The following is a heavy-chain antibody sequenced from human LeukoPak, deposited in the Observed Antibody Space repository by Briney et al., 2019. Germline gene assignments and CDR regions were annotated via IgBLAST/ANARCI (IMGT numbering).Heavy chain of an antibody. CDR3: ATSGWYLLPGVY. CDR1: GDSISSTNYY. D-gene: IGHD6-19*01. V-gene: IGHV4-39*01. CDR2: IYYSGST. J-gene: IGHJ4*02. Sequence: SETLSLTCTVSGDSISSTNYYWGWIRQPPGKGLEWIGSIYYSGSTYYNPSLESQVTISVDTSKNQFSLKLSSVTAADTAVYYCATSGWYLLPGVYWGQGTLVTVSS.